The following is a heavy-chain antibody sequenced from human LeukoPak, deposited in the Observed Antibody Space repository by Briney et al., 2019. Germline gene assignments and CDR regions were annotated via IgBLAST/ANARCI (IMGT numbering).Heavy chain of an antibody. CDR1: NGSFSDYY. Sequence: SETLSLTCAVYNGSFSDYYWSWIRQPPGKGLEWIGEINHSGSTNYNPSLKSRVTISVDTSKNQFSLKLSSVTAADTAVYYCARGLGYSGSYYWFDPWGQGTLVTVSS. CDR3: ARGLGYSGSYYWFDP. V-gene: IGHV4-34*01. J-gene: IGHJ5*02. D-gene: IGHD1-26*01. CDR2: INHSGST.